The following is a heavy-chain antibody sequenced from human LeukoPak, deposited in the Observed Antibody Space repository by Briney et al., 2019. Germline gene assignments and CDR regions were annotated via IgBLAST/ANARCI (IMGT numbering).Heavy chain of an antibody. D-gene: IGHD3-3*01. CDR1: GGSISSSY. J-gene: IGHJ4*02. CDR2: IYYSGDT. V-gene: IGHV4-59*08. CDR3: ARRSGDFWSSYYHFDY. Sequence: SETLSLTCTVSGGSISSSYWSWIRQPPGKELEWIGYIYYSGDTNYNPSLQSRVTISLDTSKNQFSLKLSSVTAADTAVYYCARRSGDFWSSYYHFDYWGQGILVTVSS.